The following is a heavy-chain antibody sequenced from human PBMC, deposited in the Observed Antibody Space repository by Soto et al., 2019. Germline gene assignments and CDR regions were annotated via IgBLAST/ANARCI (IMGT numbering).Heavy chain of an antibody. D-gene: IGHD3-22*01. J-gene: IGHJ3*02. CDR1: GFTFSDYY. CDR3: AREKPYDSSGYYVSGDAFDI. Sequence: GGSLRPSCAASGFTFSDYYMSWIRQAPGKGLEWVSYISSSGSTIYYADSVKGRFTSSRDNAKNSLYQQMNSLSGEDTAVYYCAREKPYDSSGYYVSGDAFDIWGQGTMVTVSS. CDR2: ISSSGSTI. V-gene: IGHV3-11*01.